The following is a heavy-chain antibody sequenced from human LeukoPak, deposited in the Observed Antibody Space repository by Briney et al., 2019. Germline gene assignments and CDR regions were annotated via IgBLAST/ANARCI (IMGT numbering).Heavy chain of an antibody. V-gene: IGHV3-23*01. CDR2: ISGSDGST. Sequence: GGSLRLSCTASGFTFSTYAMSWVRQAPGKGLECVSAISGSDGSTYYADSVKGRFTISRDNSKNTLYLQMNSLRAEDTAVYYCAKVGDRSYGYGDYWGQGTLVTVSS. J-gene: IGHJ4*02. CDR1: GFTFSTYA. D-gene: IGHD5-18*01. CDR3: AKVGDRSYGYGDY.